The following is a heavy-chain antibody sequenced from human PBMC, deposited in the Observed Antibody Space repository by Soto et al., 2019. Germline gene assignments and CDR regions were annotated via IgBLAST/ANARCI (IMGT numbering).Heavy chain of an antibody. J-gene: IGHJ5*02. CDR2: IYYSGST. V-gene: IGHV4-59*06. CDR1: GDSISSYS. D-gene: IGHD3-22*01. CDR3: ARGGYYYDSSVLRWFDP. Sequence: SETLSLTCTVSGDSISSYSWSWIRQHPGKGLEWIGYIYYSGSTYYNPSLKSRVTISVDTSKNQFSLKLSSVTAADTAVYYCARGGYYYDSSVLRWFDPWGQGTLVTVSS.